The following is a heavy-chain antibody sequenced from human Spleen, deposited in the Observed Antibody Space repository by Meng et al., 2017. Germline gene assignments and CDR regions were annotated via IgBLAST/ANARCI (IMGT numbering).Heavy chain of an antibody. Sequence: SETLSLTCAVYGGSFSGYYWSWIRQPPGKGLEWIGEINHSGSTNYNPSLKSRVTISVDTSKNQFSLKLSSVTAADTAVYYCARGRRGSREYYFDYWGQGTLVTSPQ. D-gene: IGHD3-10*01. CDR1: GGSFSGYY. CDR3: ARGRRGSREYYFDY. J-gene: IGHJ4*02. V-gene: IGHV4-34*01. CDR2: INHSGST.